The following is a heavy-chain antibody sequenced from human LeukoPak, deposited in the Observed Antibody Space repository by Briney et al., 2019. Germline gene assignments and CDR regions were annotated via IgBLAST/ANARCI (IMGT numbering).Heavy chain of an antibody. CDR3: TREYSYHTSNYFYN. D-gene: IGHD6-13*01. Sequence: GGSLRLSCASSGFTLSDYAMHWVRQVPGRGLEWVSLISGDGVSSFYADSVRGRFTISRDNNNNSLSLQMYSPTAEDTAFYYSTREYSYHTSNYFYNWVQGTLVTVSS. CDR2: ISGDGVSS. V-gene: IGHV3-43*02. J-gene: IGHJ4*02. CDR1: GFTLSDYA.